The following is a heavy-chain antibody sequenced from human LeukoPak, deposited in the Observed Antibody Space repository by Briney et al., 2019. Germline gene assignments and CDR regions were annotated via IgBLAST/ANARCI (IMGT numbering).Heavy chain of an antibody. D-gene: IGHD3-3*01. CDR3: AKASPITIFGVVNLFDY. V-gene: IGHV3-23*01. Sequence: GGSLGLSCAASGFTFSSYAMSWVRQAPGKGLEWVSAISGSGGSTYYADSVKGRFTISRDNSKNTLYLQMNSLRAEDTAVYYCAKASPITIFGVVNLFDYWGQGTLVTVSS. CDR1: GFTFSSYA. CDR2: ISGSGGST. J-gene: IGHJ4*02.